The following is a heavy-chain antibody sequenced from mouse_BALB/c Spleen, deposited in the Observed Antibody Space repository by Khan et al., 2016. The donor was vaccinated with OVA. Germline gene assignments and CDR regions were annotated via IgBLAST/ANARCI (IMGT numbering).Heavy chain of an antibody. V-gene: IGHV1-7*01. CDR2: INLTSGYT. CDR3: TRDRIDY. Sequence: VELVESGAELAKPGASVKMSCKASGYTFTTYWMHWVKQRPGQGLEWIGYINLTSGYTDYNEKFKDRATLSADESSNTAYMQLSSLTSEDSAVYYCTRDRIDYWGQGTTLTVSS. CDR1: GYTFTTYW. J-gene: IGHJ2*01.